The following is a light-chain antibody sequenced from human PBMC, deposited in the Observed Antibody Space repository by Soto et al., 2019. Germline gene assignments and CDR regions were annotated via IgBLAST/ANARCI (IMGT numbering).Light chain of an antibody. CDR1: QTVLYSSNNKNC. CDR2: WAS. CDR3: QQYYSTPRT. J-gene: IGKJ1*01. V-gene: IGKV4-1*01. Sequence: DIVMTQSPDSLAVSLGERATINCKSSQTVLYSSNNKNCLAWYQQKPGQPPKLLIYWASTRESGVPDRFSGSGSGTDFTLAITSLQADDLAVYYCQQYYSTPRTFGQGTKVDIK.